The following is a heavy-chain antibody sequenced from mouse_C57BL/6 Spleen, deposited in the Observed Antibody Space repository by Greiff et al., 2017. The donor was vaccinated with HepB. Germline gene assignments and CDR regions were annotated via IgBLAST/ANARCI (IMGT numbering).Heavy chain of an antibody. Sequence: VKLQESGAELARPGASVKLSCKASGYTFTSYGISWVKQRTGQGLEWIGEIYPRSGNTYYNEKFKGKATLTADKSSSTAYMELRSLTSEDSAVYFCARSGDGYLFDYWGQGTTLTVSS. D-gene: IGHD2-3*01. CDR1: GYTFTSYG. CDR3: ARSGDGYLFDY. CDR2: IYPRSGNT. J-gene: IGHJ2*01. V-gene: IGHV1-81*01.